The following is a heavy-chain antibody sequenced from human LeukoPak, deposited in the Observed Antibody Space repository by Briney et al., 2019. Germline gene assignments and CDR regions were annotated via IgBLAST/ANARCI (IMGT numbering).Heavy chain of an antibody. Sequence: PSETLSLTCTVSGGSISSYYWSWIRQPPGKGLEWIGYIYYSGSTNYNPSLKSRVTISVGTSKNQFSLKLSSVTAADTAVYYCARSYGSGSYYNYWGQGTLVTVSS. J-gene: IGHJ4*02. CDR3: ARSYGSGSYYNY. CDR2: IYYSGST. D-gene: IGHD3-10*01. V-gene: IGHV4-59*08. CDR1: GGSISSYY.